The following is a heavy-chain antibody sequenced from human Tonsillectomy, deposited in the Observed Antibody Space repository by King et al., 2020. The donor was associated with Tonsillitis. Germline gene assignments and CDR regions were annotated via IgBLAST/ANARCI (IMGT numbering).Heavy chain of an antibody. CDR2: IWFDGSDK. Sequence: VQLVESGGGVVQPGRSLRLSCAASGFTFSSYGMHWVRQAPGKGLEWVAVIWFDGSDKYYADSVKARFTISRDNSKNTLYLQMNSLRAEDTAVYYCARDTGSGWYRYFDYWGQGTLVTVSS. V-gene: IGHV3-33*08. CDR3: ARDTGSGWYRYFDY. D-gene: IGHD6-19*01. CDR1: GFTFSSYG. J-gene: IGHJ4*02.